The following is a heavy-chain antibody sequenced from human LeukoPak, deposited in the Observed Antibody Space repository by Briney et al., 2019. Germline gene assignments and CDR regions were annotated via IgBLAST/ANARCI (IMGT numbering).Heavy chain of an antibody. CDR2: ISGSGGKT. CDR1: GFTLNNYA. CDR3: AKGRQWELPLDY. D-gene: IGHD1-26*01. J-gene: IGHJ4*02. Sequence: GGSLRLSCAASGFTLNNYAMSWVRHAPGKGLEWVSAISGSGGKTYYADSVKGRSTLSRDSSKNTLYLQMNSLRAEDTAVYYCAKGRQWELPLDYWGQGTLVTVSS. V-gene: IGHV3-23*01.